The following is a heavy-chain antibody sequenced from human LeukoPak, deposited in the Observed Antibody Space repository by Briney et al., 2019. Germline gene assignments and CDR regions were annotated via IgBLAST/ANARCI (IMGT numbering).Heavy chain of an antibody. V-gene: IGHV1-69*17. CDR2: IIPIFGIA. CDR1: GGTFSSYA. J-gene: IGHJ4*02. D-gene: IGHD5-18*01. Sequence: ASVKVSCKASGGTFSSYAISWVRQAPGQGLEWMGGIIPIFGIANYAQKFQGRVTITADKSTSTAYMELSSLRSEDTAVYYCAKDSDGGYSYGTLENWGQGTLVTVSS. CDR3: AKDSDGGYSYGTLEN.